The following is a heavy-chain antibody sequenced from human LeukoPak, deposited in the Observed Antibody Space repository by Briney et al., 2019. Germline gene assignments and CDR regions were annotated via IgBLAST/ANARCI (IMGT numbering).Heavy chain of an antibody. CDR3: ARSLSRIKLYNWFDP. Sequence: ASVKVSCKASGYTFTSYDINWVRQATGQGLEWMGLMNPNSGNTGYAQKFQGRVTMTRNTSISTAYMELSSLRSEDTAVYYCARSLSRIKLYNWFDPWGQGTLVTVSS. CDR1: GYTFTSYD. V-gene: IGHV1-8*01. D-gene: IGHD2/OR15-2a*01. J-gene: IGHJ5*02. CDR2: MNPNSGNT.